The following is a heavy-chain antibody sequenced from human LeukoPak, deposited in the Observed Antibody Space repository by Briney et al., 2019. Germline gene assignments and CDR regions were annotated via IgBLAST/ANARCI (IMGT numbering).Heavy chain of an antibody. CDR2: IYYSGST. CDR3: ARDLSDSSGSRIDY. V-gene: IGHV4-39*07. J-gene: IGHJ4*02. CDR1: GGSISSSSYY. Sequence: SETLSLTCTVSGGSISSSSYYWGWIRQPPGKGLEWIGSIYYSGSTYYNPSLKSRVTISVDTSKNQFSLKLSSVTAADTAVYYCARDLSDSSGSRIDYWGQGTLVTVSS. D-gene: IGHD3-22*01.